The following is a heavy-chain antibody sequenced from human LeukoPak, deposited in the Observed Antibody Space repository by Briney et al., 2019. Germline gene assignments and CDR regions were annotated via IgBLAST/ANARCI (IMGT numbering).Heavy chain of an antibody. CDR1: GYTFNAYW. D-gene: IGHD5-12*01. Sequence: GESLKISCKGSGYTFNAYWIGWVRQMPGKGLEWMGVIYAGDSVIRYSPSFQGQVTISVDKSISTAYLQWSSLKASDTAMYYCARHSRGSNDYWGQGTLVTVSS. J-gene: IGHJ4*02. CDR2: IYAGDSVI. CDR3: ARHSRGSNDY. V-gene: IGHV5-51*01.